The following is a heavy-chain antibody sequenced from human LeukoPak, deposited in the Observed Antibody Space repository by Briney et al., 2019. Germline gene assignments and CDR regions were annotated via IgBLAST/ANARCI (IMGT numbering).Heavy chain of an antibody. CDR1: GYTFTTYY. CDR3: ARDAYYNYGAFGI. V-gene: IGHV1-46*01. Sequence: ASVKVSCKASGYTFTTYYLHWVRQAPGQGLEWMGIIDPSAGSTTYAQKFQGRVTMPRDTSTSTVYMELSSLRSEDAAVYYCARDAYYNYGAFGIRGQGTMVTVSS. J-gene: IGHJ3*02. CDR2: IDPSAGST. D-gene: IGHD5-24*01.